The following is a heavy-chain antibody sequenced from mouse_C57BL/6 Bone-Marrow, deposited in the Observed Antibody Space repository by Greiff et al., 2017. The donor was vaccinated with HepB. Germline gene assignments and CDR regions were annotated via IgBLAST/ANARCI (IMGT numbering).Heavy chain of an antibody. Sequence: VQLQESGAELARPGASVKLSCKASGYTFTSYGISWVKQRTGQGLEWIGEIYPRSGNTYYNEKFKGKATLTADKSSSTAYMELRSLTSEDSAVYFCARFRGLRGFFFDYWGQGTTLTVSS. CDR2: IYPRSGNT. D-gene: IGHD2-4*01. V-gene: IGHV1-81*01. J-gene: IGHJ2*01. CDR1: GYTFTSYG. CDR3: ARFRGLRGFFFDY.